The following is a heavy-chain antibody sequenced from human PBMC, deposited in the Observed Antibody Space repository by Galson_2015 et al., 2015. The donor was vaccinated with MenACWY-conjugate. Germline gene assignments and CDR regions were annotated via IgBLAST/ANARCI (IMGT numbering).Heavy chain of an antibody. Sequence: SLRLSCAASGFTFSSSRMNWVRPAAGKGLEWVSYIRSSSSTIYYADSVKGRFTISRVNDNNSLYLKLNSLRHEDTDVYYCARDSHYGDPGVFDYWGQGTLVTVSS. CDR2: IRSSSSTI. CDR1: GFTFSSSR. CDR3: ARDSHYGDPGVFDY. J-gene: IGHJ4*02. D-gene: IGHD4-17*01. V-gene: IGHV3-48*02.